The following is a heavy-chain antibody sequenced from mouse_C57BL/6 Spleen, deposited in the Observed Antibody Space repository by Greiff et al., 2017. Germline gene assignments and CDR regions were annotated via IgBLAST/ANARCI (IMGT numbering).Heavy chain of an antibody. CDR2: ISSGSGTI. V-gene: IGHV5-17*01. CDR3: ARDYDGCLWGMDY. CDR1: GFTFSDYG. D-gene: IGHD2-3*01. Sequence: EVMLVESGGGLVKPGGSLKLSCAASGFTFSDYGMHWVRQAPEKGLEWVGYISSGSGTIYYADTVKGRFTISRDNAKNTLFLQMTSLTSEDTAMYYCARDYDGCLWGMDYWGQGTSVTVSS. J-gene: IGHJ4*01.